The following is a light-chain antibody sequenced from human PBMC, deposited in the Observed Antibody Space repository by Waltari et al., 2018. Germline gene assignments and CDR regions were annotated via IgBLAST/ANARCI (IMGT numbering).Light chain of an antibody. CDR3: QQGNTFPPT. J-gene: IGKJ1*01. Sequence: EIKMTQSPSSVSASVGDRVTITCRATDDVSSALAWYQQKPGQAPKLLIYGVSRLQSEAPSRFSGSGSGTNFIRTINNLQPEDLATYYCQQGNTFPPTFGQGTRVYI. V-gene: IGKV1-12*01. CDR2: GVS. CDR1: DDVSSA.